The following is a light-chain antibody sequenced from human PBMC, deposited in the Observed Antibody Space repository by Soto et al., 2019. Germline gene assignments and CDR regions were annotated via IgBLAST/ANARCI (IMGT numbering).Light chain of an antibody. V-gene: IGKV3-20*01. CDR3: HQYGLSPPYT. CDR2: GAS. Sequence: EIVLTQSPGTLSLSPGARATLSCRASQSVDSNYLAWYQHKPGQAPRLLIYGASPRATGMPDRFNGSGSGTDFTHTISRLEPEDFAVYYCHQYGLSPPYTFGPGTKVDIK. J-gene: IGKJ3*01. CDR1: QSVDSNY.